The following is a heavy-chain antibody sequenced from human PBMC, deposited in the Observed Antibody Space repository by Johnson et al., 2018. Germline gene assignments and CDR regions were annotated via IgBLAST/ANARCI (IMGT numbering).Heavy chain of an antibody. J-gene: IGHJ6*03. CDR2: ISWDSGNI. CDR3: AKDIRGPPDYYYYYYLDV. CDR1: GFTFDVYA. Sequence: EVQLVECGGGLVQPGRSLRLSCAASGFTFDVYAMHWVRQVPGQGLEWVSGISWDSGNIAYSDSVTGRFRISRDNAKNSLYLQMNSLRAEDTALYYCAKDIRGPPDYYYYYYLDVWGKGTTVIVSS. V-gene: IGHV3-9*01.